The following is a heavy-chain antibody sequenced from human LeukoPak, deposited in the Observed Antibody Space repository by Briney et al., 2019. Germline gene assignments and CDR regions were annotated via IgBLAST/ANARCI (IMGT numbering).Heavy chain of an antibody. J-gene: IGHJ4*02. Sequence: GESLKFSCKGSGYSFTSYWIGWVRQTPGKGLEWMGIIYPGDSDTRYSPSFQGQVTISADKSISTAYLQWSSLKASDTAMYYCARLSTRYARIAVAGKEYGDYWGQGTLVTVSS. CDR1: GYSFTSYW. D-gene: IGHD6-19*01. CDR2: IYPGDSDT. CDR3: ARLSTRYARIAVAGKEYGDY. V-gene: IGHV5-51*01.